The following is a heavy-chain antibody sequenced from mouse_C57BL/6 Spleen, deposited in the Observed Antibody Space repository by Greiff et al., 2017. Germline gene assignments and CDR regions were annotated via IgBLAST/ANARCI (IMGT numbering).Heavy chain of an antibody. J-gene: IGHJ2*01. D-gene: IGHD3-1*01. CDR1: GFSLTSSG. CDR2: IWSDGST. Sequence: VQLVESGPGLVAPSQCLSITCTVSGFSLTSSGVHWVRQPPGKGLEWLVVIWSDGSTTYNSALKSRLSISKDNSKSQVFLKMNILQTDDTAMYYCARHGGWAFDYWGQGTTLTVSS. CDR3: ARHGGWAFDY. V-gene: IGHV2-6-1*01.